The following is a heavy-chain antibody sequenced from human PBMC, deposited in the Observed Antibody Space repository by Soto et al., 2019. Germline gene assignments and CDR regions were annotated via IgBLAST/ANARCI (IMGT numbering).Heavy chain of an antibody. Sequence: LSLTCTVSGGSISSSSYYWGWIRQPPGKGLEWIGSIYYSGSTYYNPSLKSRATISVDTSKNQFSLKLSSVTAADTAVYYCATHSKQQLVRDYWGQGTLVTVSS. CDR1: GGSISSSSYY. V-gene: IGHV4-39*01. J-gene: IGHJ4*02. CDR2: IYYSGST. CDR3: ATHSKQQLVRDY. D-gene: IGHD6-13*01.